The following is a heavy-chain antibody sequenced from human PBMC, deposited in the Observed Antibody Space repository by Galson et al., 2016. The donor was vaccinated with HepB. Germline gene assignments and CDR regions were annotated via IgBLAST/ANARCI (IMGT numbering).Heavy chain of an antibody. V-gene: IGHV4-59*01. Sequence: SETLSLTCTVSGDSISNYFWTWIRQPPGKGLEWIGYIYYSGSTNSNPSLKSRVTISVDTSNNQSSLKLSSATAADTAVYYCARYDFWSGYNYMDVWGKGTTVTVSS. CDR2: IYYSGST. D-gene: IGHD3-3*01. CDR3: ARYDFWSGYNYMDV. J-gene: IGHJ6*03. CDR1: GDSISNYF.